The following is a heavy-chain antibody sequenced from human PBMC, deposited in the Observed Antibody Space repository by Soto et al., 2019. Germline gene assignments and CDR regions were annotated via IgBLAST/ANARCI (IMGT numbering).Heavy chain of an antibody. CDR2: VYYSGSS. D-gene: IGHD2-2*01. Sequence: SETLSLTCTVSGDSISGGGSFWSWIRQPPGKGLEGIANVYYSGSSYYNPSLKSRLTISVDTTKNQFSLQLKSMTAEDTAVYYCAKLAWTVSTCYFPGWGDPWGQGTLVTVSS. CDR1: GDSISGGGSF. V-gene: IGHV4-31*03. J-gene: IGHJ5*02. CDR3: AKLAWTVSTCYFPGWGDP.